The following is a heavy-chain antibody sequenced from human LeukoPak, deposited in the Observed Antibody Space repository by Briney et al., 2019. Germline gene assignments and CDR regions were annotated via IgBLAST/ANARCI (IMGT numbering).Heavy chain of an antibody. Sequence: SVKVSCKASGGTFSSYAISWVRQAPGQGLEWMGGIFPVFGTANYAQKFQGRVTITADESTSTAYMELSSLRSEDTAVYYCARASSGYYDDAFDIWGQGTMVTVSS. V-gene: IGHV1-69*13. CDR1: GGTFSSYA. D-gene: IGHD3-22*01. J-gene: IGHJ3*02. CDR3: ARASSGYYDDAFDI. CDR2: IFPVFGTA.